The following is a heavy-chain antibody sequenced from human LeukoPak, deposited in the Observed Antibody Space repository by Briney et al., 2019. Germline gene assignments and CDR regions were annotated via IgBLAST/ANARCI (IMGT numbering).Heavy chain of an antibody. CDR2: ISYDGSNK. V-gene: IGHV3-30-3*01. J-gene: IGHJ4*02. D-gene: IGHD6-19*01. CDR1: GFTFSSYA. Sequence: PGRSLRLSRAASGFTFSSYAVHWVRQAPGKGLEWVAVISYDGSNKYYADSVKGRFTISRDNSKNTLYLQMNSLRAEDTAVYYCAREPLYNNGWQRHFDSWGQGTLVTVSS. CDR3: AREPLYNNGWQRHFDS.